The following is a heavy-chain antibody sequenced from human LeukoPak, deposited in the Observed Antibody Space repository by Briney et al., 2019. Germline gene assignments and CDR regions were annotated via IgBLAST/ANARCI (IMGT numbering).Heavy chain of an antibody. D-gene: IGHD1-26*01. J-gene: IGHJ4*02. CDR1: GFTFSDYW. CDR3: AKVGTWELQRVFEN. CDR2: VGRDGSEN. V-gene: IGHV3-7*01. Sequence: GRSLRLSCAAAGFTFSDYWMTWVRQVPGKGLEWVANVGRDGSENKYVDSVEGRFTISRDNAKQSLDVEMNSLRVEDTALYYCAKVGTWELQRVFENWGQGTLVTVSS.